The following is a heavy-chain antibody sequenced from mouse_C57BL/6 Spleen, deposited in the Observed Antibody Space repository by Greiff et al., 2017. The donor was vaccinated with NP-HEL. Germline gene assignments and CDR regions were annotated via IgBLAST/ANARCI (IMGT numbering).Heavy chain of an antibody. CDR2: ISYDGSN. V-gene: IGHV3-6*01. J-gene: IGHJ3*01. CDR3: ARDSPDWFAY. Sequence: VQLQQSGPGLVKPSQSLSLTCSVTGYSITSGYYWNWIRQFPGNKLEWMGYISYDGSNNYNPSLKNRISITRDTSKNQFFLKLNSVTTEDTATYYCARDSPDWFAYWGQGTLVTVSA. CDR1: GYSITSGYY.